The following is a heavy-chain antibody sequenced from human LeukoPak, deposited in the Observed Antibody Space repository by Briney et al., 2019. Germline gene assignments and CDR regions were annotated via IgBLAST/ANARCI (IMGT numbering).Heavy chain of an antibody. CDR2: IYYSGST. J-gene: IGHJ6*03. D-gene: IGHD5-12*01. V-gene: IGHV4-59*11. Sequence: SETLSLTCTVSGGSISSHYWSWIRQPPGKGLEWIGYIYYSGSTNYNPSLKSRVTISVDTSKNQSSLKLSSVTAADTAVYYCARDNAGVSGHDKNYYYYYYMDVWGKGTTVTVSS. CDR3: ARDNAGVSGHDKNYYYYYYMDV. CDR1: GGSISSHY.